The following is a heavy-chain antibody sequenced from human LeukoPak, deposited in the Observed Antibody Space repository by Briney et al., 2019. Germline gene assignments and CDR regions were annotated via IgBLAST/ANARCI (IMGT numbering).Heavy chain of an antibody. D-gene: IGHD3-3*01. Sequence: ASVKVSCKASGYTFTSYYMHWVRKAPGQGLEWMGIINPSGGSTSYAQKFQGRVTMTRDMSTSTVYMELSSLRSEDTAVYYCARSSRRNSLRVFGVVTKDQYYFDSWGQGTLVTVSS. V-gene: IGHV1-46*01. CDR3: ARSSRRNSLRVFGVVTKDQYYFDS. J-gene: IGHJ4*02. CDR1: GYTFTSYY. CDR2: INPSGGST.